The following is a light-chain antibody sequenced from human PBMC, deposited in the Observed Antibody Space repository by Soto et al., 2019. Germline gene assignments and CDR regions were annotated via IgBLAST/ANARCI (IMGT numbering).Light chain of an antibody. CDR1: SSDVGGHNY. V-gene: IGLV2-11*01. CDR2: DVS. Sequence: QSVLTQPRSVSGSPGHSVTMSCTGTSSDVGGHNYVSWYQQHPGKAPKLMVYDVSKRPSGVPDRFSGSKSGNTASLTISGLQAEDEADYYCCSFAGSYNVVFCGGTKLTVL. J-gene: IGLJ2*01. CDR3: CSFAGSYNVV.